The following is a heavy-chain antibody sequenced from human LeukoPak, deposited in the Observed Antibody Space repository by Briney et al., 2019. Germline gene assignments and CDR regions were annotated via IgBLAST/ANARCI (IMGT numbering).Heavy chain of an antibody. J-gene: IGHJ4*02. CDR3: ARPSRDGYRHTFDY. V-gene: IGHV4-59*01. D-gene: IGHD5-24*01. CDR1: GGSIGSYY. CDR2: IYNSGST. Sequence: SETLSLTRTVSGGSIGSYYWSWIRQPPGKGLEWIGYIYNSGSTNYSPSLKSRVTISVDTPKNQFSLKLSSVTAADTAVYYCARPSRDGYRHTFDYWGQGILVTVS.